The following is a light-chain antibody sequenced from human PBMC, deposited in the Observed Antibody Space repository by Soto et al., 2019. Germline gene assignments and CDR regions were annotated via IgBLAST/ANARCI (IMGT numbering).Light chain of an antibody. CDR1: SSDVGSYNL. J-gene: IGLJ2*01. CDR2: EAI. V-gene: IGLV2-23*01. CDR3: CSYAGSSTLV. Sequence: QSALTQPASVSGSPGQSITISCTGTSSDVGSYNLVSWYQHHPGKAPKPVIYEAIKRPSGVSNRFSGSKSGNTASLTISGLQAEDEADYYCCSYAGSSTLVFGGGTQLTVL.